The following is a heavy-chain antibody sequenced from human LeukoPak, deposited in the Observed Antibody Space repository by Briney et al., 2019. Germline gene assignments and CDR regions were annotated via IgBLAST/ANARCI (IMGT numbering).Heavy chain of an antibody. CDR2: INPYSGVT. J-gene: IGHJ5*02. CDR1: GYTFTGYY. V-gene: IGHV1-2*02. D-gene: IGHD2/OR15-2a*01. CDR3: ARLLTPRNWFDP. Sequence: ASVKVSCKASGYTFTGYYMHWVRQAPGQGLECMGWINPYSGVTKYAPKFQGRVTMTRDTSVSTAYMELSSLRSDDTAVYYCARLLTPRNWFDPWGQGTLVTVSA.